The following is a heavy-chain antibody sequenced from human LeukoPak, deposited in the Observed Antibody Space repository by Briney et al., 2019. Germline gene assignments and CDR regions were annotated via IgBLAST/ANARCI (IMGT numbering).Heavy chain of an antibody. CDR1: GASISSSNW. CDR2: IYHGGST. Sequence: PPGTLSLICAVSGASISSSNWWSWVRPPPGRGLEWIGEIYHGGSTNYNPSLVSRVTISVDKSKNQFSLKLSSVTAADTAVYYCARAPPRGYSGYGGYFDAWGRGTLVTVSS. D-gene: IGHD5-12*01. J-gene: IGHJ4*02. V-gene: IGHV4-4*03. CDR3: ARAPPRGYSGYGGYFDA.